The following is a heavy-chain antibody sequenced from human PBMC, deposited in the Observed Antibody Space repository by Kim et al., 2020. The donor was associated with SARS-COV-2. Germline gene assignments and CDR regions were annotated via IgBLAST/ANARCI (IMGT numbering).Heavy chain of an antibody. D-gene: IGHD5-12*01. V-gene: IGHV3-9*01. J-gene: IGHJ6*02. Sequence: GGSLRLSCAASGFTFDDYAMHWVRQAPGKGLEWVSGISWNSGSIGYADSVKGRFTISRDNAKNSLYLQMNSLRAEDTALYYCAKDKGFGSRRSFNRGYSGYDYYYYYCGMDVWGQGTTVTVSS. CDR1: GFTFDDYA. CDR2: ISWNSGSI. CDR3: AKDKGFGSRRSFNRGYSGYDYYYYYCGMDV.